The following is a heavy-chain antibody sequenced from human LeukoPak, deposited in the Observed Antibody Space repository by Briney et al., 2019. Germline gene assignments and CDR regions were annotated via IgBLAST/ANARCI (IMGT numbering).Heavy chain of an antibody. CDR1: GFTFSTYG. Sequence: GSLRLSCAASGFTFSTYGMIWVRQAPGKGLEWVAIIGGSGETTIYGDSVKGRLTISRDNSKNTVYLQMNSLRAEDTAVYYCARDRTKSDAFVIWGQGTMVTVSS. V-gene: IGHV3-23*01. CDR3: ARDRTKSDAFVI. J-gene: IGHJ3*02. CDR2: IGGSGETT.